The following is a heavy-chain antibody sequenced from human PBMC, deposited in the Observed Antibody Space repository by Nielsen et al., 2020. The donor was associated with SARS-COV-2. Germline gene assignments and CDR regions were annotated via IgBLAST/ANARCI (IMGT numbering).Heavy chain of an antibody. CDR3: AKISHYYDSSGYYPVN. CDR2: ISGSGGST. V-gene: IGHV3-23*01. Sequence: GESLKISCAASGFTFSSYWMSWVRQAPGKGLEWVSAISGSGGSTYYADSVKGRFTISRDNSKNTLYLQMNSLRAEDTAVYYCAKISHYYDSSGYYPVNWGQGTLVTVSS. CDR1: GFTFSSYW. J-gene: IGHJ4*02. D-gene: IGHD3-22*01.